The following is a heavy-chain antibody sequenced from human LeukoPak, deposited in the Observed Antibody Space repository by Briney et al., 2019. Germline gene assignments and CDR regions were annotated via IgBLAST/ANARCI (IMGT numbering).Heavy chain of an antibody. CDR2: IYYSGST. Sequence: SETLSLTCTVSGGSISSSSYYWGWIRQPPGKGLEWIGSIYYSGSTYYNPPLKSRVTISVDTSKNQFSLKLNSVTAADTAVYYCARVRAAAVPYYFDYWGQGTLVTVSS. D-gene: IGHD6-13*01. V-gene: IGHV4-39*07. J-gene: IGHJ4*02. CDR3: ARVRAAAVPYYFDY. CDR1: GGSISSSSYY.